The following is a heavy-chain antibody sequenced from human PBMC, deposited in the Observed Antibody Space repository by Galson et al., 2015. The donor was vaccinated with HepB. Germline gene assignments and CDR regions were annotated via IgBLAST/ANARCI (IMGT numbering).Heavy chain of an antibody. CDR1: GGSVSSGSYY. Sequence: SETLSLTCTVSGGSVSSGSYYWSWIRQPPGKGLEWIGYIYYSGSTNYNPSLKSRVTISVDTSKNQFSLKLSSVTAADTAVYYCAREGSGWPGGRFDPWGQGTLVTVSS. D-gene: IGHD6-19*01. CDR2: IYYSGST. J-gene: IGHJ5*02. CDR3: AREGSGWPGGRFDP. V-gene: IGHV4-61*01.